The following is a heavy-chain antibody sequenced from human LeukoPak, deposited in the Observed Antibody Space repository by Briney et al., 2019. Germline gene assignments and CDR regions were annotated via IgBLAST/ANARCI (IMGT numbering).Heavy chain of an antibody. CDR3: ARGAAVGTSRFDY. V-gene: IGHV3-7*01. Sequence: GGSLRLSCAASGFTFSNYWMSWVRQAPGTGLEWVANINQDESEKYYVDSVKGRFTISRDNAKNALYLQMNSLRAEDTAVYYCARGAAVGTSRFDYWGQGTLVTVSS. CDR1: GFTFSNYW. D-gene: IGHD6-13*01. J-gene: IGHJ4*02. CDR2: INQDESEK.